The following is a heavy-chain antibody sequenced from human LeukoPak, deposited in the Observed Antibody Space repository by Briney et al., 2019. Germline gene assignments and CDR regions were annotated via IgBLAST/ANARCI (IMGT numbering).Heavy chain of an antibody. D-gene: IGHD1-7*01. CDR2: ISGSGGST. J-gene: IGHJ3*02. V-gene: IGHV3-23*01. Sequence: PGGSLRLSCAASGFTFSSYAMSWVRQAPGKGLEWVSAISGSGGSTSYADSVKGRFTISRDNARNSLYLQMNSLRAEDTAVYYCARDPGTTQTLHDAFDIWGQGTMVTVSS. CDR1: GFTFSSYA. CDR3: ARDPGTTQTLHDAFDI.